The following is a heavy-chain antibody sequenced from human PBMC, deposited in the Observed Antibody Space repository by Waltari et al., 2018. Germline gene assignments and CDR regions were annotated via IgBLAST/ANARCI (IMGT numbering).Heavy chain of an antibody. CDR3: ARVGPLGYYWDY. J-gene: IGHJ4*02. D-gene: IGHD3-3*01. CDR1: GFTFSTYG. Sequence: EVQLVESGGGLVQPGGSLRLSCKVSGFTFSTYGMNWVGQAPGKGRGEGASISSRNRTIYYADSVKGRFNISRDNAKNSLYLQMNSLRAEDTAIYYCARVGPLGYYWDYWGRGALVTVSS. V-gene: IGHV3-48*03. CDR2: ISSRNRTI.